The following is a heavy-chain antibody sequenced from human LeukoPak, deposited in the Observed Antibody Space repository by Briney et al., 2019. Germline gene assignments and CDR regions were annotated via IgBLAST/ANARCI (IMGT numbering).Heavy chain of an antibody. V-gene: IGHV4-39*07. D-gene: IGHD4-23*01. J-gene: IGHJ4*02. CDR3: ARARYGGNLFDY. CDR1: GGSISSSSYY. Sequence: PSETLSLTCTVSGGSISSSSYYWGWIRQPPGKGLEWIGSIYYSGSTYYNPSLKSRVTISVDTSKNQFSLKLSSVTAADTAVYYCARARYGGNLFDYWGQGTLVTVSS. CDR2: IYYSGST.